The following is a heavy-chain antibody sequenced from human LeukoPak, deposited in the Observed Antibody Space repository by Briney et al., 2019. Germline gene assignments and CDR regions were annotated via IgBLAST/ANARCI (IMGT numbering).Heavy chain of an antibody. Sequence: GGSLRLSCAASGFTFSSYAMSWVRQAPGKGLEWVSAISGSGGSTYYADSVKGRFTISRDNSKNTLYLQMNSLRVGDTALYHCAKQFISGWYSTDWGQGTLVTVSS. V-gene: IGHV3-23*01. D-gene: IGHD6-19*01. CDR1: GFTFSSYA. J-gene: IGHJ4*02. CDR2: ISGSGGST. CDR3: AKQFISGWYSTD.